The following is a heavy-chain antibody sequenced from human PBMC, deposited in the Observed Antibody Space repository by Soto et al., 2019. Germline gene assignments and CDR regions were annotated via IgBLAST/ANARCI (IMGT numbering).Heavy chain of an antibody. CDR3: EKNYYIDY. CDR1: GFIFTSYA. Sequence: EVQLLESGGDLVQPGGSLRLTCAASGFIFTSYAMSWVRQVPGKGLEWVSSINVDDSTYYTESVRGGFTVSRDNYKNTRYLQMTSLRAEDTALYCCEKNYYIDYWGRGTLVTVSS. CDR2: INVDDST. V-gene: IGHV3-23*01. J-gene: IGHJ4*02.